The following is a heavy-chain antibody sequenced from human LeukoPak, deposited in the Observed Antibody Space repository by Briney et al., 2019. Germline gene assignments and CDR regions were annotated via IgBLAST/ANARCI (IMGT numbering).Heavy chain of an antibody. V-gene: IGHV4-59*01. Sequence: SETLSLTCTVSGGSINNYYWTWIRQPPGKGLEWIGYIYYTGSANYNSSLQSRVTISVDMSNNHFSLKLNSVTAADTAVYYCARIAPGMSFDYWGQGTLVTVSS. CDR2: IYYTGSA. D-gene: IGHD1-14*01. CDR3: ARIAPGMSFDY. CDR1: GGSINNYY. J-gene: IGHJ4*02.